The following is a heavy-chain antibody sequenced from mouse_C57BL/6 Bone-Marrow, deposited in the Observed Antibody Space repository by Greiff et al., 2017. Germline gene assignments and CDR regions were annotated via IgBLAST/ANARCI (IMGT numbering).Heavy chain of an antibody. J-gene: IGHJ1*03. D-gene: IGHD1-1*01. CDR2: IDPSDSYT. CDR1: GYTFTSYW. CDR3: AREGGTTVPGDFDV. Sequence: QVQLQQPGAELVMPGASVKLSCKASGYTFTSYWMHWVKQRPGQGLEWIGEIDPSDSYTNYNQKFKGKSTLTVDKSSSTAYMQLSSLTSEDSAVYYCAREGGTTVPGDFDVWGTGTTVTVSS. V-gene: IGHV1-69*01.